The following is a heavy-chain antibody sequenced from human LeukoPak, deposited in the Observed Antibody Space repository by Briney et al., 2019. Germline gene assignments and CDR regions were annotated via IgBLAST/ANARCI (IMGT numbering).Heavy chain of an antibody. J-gene: IGHJ3*02. CDR1: GGSFSGYY. Sequence: SETLSLTCAVYGGSFSGYYWSWIRQPPGKGLEWIWEINHSGSTNYHPSLKSRVTISVDTSKNQFSLKLSSVTAADTAVYYCARSRYYDSPDAFDIWGQGTMVTVSS. CDR3: ARSRYYDSPDAFDI. V-gene: IGHV4-34*01. D-gene: IGHD3-22*01. CDR2: INHSGST.